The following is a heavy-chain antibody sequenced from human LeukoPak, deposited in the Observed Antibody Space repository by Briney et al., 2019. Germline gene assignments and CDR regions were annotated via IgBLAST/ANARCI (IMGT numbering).Heavy chain of an antibody. J-gene: IGHJ4*02. D-gene: IGHD4/OR15-4a*01. CDR2: IYYSGST. V-gene: IGHV4-59*01. CDR1: GGSISSYY. Sequence: SETLSLTCTVSGGSISSYYWSWIRQPPGKGLEWIGYIYYSGSTNYNPSLKSRVTISVDTSKNQFSLKLSSVTAADTAVYYCASAHADCGSHYWGQGTLVTVSS. CDR3: ASAHADCGSHY.